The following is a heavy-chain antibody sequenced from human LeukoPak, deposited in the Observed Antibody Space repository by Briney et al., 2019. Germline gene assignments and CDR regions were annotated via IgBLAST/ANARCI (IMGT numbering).Heavy chain of an antibody. CDR2: IKQDGSEK. V-gene: IGHV3-7*01. D-gene: IGHD3-10*01. J-gene: IGHJ3*02. CDR3: ARDRALRGSQTLGAFDI. Sequence: GGSLRLSCAVSGFTFSSYAMHWVRQAPGKGLEWVANIKQDGSEKYYVDSVKGRFTISRDNAKNSLYLQMNSLRAEDTAVYYCARDRALRGSQTLGAFDIWGQGTMVTVSS. CDR1: GFTFSSYA.